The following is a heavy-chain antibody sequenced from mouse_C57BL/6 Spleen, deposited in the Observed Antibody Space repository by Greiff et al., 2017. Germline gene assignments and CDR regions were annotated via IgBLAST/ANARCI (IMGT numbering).Heavy chain of an antibody. V-gene: IGHV1-69*01. CDR2: IDPSDSYT. J-gene: IGHJ4*01. Sequence: QVQLQQPGAELVMPGASVKLSCKASGYTFTSYWMHWVKPRPGQGLEWIGEIDPSDSYTNYNQKFKGKSTLTVAKSSSTAYMQLSSLTSEDSEGYYCARHSGFSAMDYWGQGTSVTVSS. D-gene: IGHD1-3*01. CDR1: GYTFTSYW. CDR3: ARHSGFSAMDY.